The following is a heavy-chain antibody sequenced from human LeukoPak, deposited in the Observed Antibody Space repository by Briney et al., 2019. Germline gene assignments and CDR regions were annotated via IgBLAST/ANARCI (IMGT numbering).Heavy chain of an antibody. CDR3: ARGEYSGGSCYPECLNFDY. J-gene: IGHJ4*02. Sequence: ASVKVSCKASGYTFTSYYMHWVRQAPGQGLEWVGIINPCGGSTSYAQKFQGRVTMTRDTSTSTVYMELSSLRSEDTAVYYCARGEYSGGSCYPECLNFDYWGQGTLVTVSS. CDR1: GYTFTSYY. CDR2: INPCGGST. D-gene: IGHD2-15*01. V-gene: IGHV1-46*01.